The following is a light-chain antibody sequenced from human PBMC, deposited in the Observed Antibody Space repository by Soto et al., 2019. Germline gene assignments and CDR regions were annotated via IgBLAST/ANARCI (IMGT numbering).Light chain of an antibody. Sequence: QSVLTQPPSASGSPGQSVTISCTGTKNDAGFYDFVSWYQHHPGKAPRLIIYEVVQRPSGVPDRFSGSKSGNTASLTVSGLQAADEADYFCKSYAGSNTYVFGSGTKVTVL. CDR1: KNDAGFYDF. CDR3: KSYAGSNTYV. J-gene: IGLJ1*01. V-gene: IGLV2-8*01. CDR2: EVV.